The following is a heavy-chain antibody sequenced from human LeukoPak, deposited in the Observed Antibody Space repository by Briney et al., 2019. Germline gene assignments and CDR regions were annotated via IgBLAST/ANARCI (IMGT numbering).Heavy chain of an antibody. J-gene: IGHJ4*02. Sequence: SVKVSCKASGGAFSSYAISWVRQAPGQGLEWMGRIIPILGIANYAQKLQGRVTMTTDTSTSTAYMELRSLRSDDTAVYYCARPGPLYDYVWGSYRYSYWGQGTLVTVSS. CDR1: GGAFSSYA. D-gene: IGHD3-16*02. V-gene: IGHV1-69*04. CDR2: IIPILGIA. CDR3: ARPGPLYDYVWGSYRYSY.